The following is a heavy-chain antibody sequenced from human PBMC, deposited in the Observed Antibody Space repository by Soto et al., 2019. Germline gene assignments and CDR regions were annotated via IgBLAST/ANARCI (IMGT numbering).Heavy chain of an antibody. Sequence: APAKVSCKPSGYTFSDYYIHWVRQPPGQGLEWMGWINPNSGGTKYAPKFQGGVTMTRDTSITTAYRELSRLRSGGTAVYYCAREPATAKPEGVDFWG. V-gene: IGHV1-2*02. CDR2: INPNSGGT. CDR3: AREPATAKPEGVDF. J-gene: IGHJ4*01. D-gene: IGHD1-1*01. CDR1: GYTFSDYY.